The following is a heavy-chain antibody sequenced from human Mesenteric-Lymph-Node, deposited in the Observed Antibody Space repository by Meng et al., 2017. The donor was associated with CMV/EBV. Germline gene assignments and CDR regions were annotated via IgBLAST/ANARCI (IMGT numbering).Heavy chain of an antibody. D-gene: IGHD6-13*01. CDR3: AKGVAPTGNPNWFDP. V-gene: IGHV3-30*02. CDR1: GFTFSGSG. J-gene: IGHJ5*02. CDR2: IYYDGGNK. Sequence: GESLKISCAVSGFTFSGSGMHWVRPAPGKGLEWVAVIYYDGGNKYYVDSVKGRFTVSTDNSKNTLYLQMNSLKTEDTAVYYCAKGVAPTGNPNWFDPWGQGTLVTVSS.